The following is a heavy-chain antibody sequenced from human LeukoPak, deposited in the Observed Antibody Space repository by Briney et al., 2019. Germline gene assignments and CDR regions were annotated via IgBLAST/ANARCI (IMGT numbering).Heavy chain of an antibody. D-gene: IGHD6-19*01. CDR1: GGSFSGYY. CDR3: ARGKGSGWTYYY. V-gene: IGHV4-34*01. J-gene: IGHJ4*02. Sequence: PSETLSLTCAVYGGSFSGYYWTWIRQPPGKGLEWIGEINHSGSTNYNPSLKSRVTISVDTSMNQFSLKLSSVTAADTAVYYCARGKGSGWTYYYWGPGTLVTVSS. CDR2: INHSGST.